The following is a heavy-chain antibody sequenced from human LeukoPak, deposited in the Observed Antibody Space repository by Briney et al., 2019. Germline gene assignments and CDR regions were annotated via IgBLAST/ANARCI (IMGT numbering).Heavy chain of an antibody. D-gene: IGHD3-22*01. CDR1: GGSISSGDYY. J-gene: IGHJ4*02. Sequence: SETLSLTCTVSGGSISSGDYYWSWIRQPPGKVLEWIGYIYYSGSTYYNPYLKSRVTISVDTSKNPFSLKLSSVTAADTAVYYCARALYYYDSSGESYYFDSWGQGTLVTVSS. V-gene: IGHV4-30-4*08. CDR3: ARALYYYDSSGESYYFDS. CDR2: IYYSGST.